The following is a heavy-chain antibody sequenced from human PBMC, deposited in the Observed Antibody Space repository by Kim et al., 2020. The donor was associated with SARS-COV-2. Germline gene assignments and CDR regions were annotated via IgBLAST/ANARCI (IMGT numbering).Heavy chain of an antibody. Sequence: GGSLRLSCAASGFTFSSYAMSWVRQAPGKGLEWVSVISGSGGSTYYADSVKGRFTISRDNSKNTLYLQMNSLRAEDTAVYYCAKEHYDSSGYYNFWGMDGWGQGTTVTVSS. J-gene: IGHJ6*02. V-gene: IGHV3-23*01. CDR1: GFTFSSYA. CDR3: AKEHYDSSGYYNFWGMDG. CDR2: ISGSGGST. D-gene: IGHD3-22*01.